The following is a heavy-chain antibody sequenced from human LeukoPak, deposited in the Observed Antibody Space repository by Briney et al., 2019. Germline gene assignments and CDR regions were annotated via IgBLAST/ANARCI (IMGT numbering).Heavy chain of an antibody. CDR2: ISGSGGST. J-gene: IGHJ5*02. CDR1: GFTFSIYA. Sequence: GGSLRLSCATSGFTFSIYAMTWVRQAPGKGLEWVSTISGSGGSTYYADSVKGRFTISRDNSKSTLYLQMNRLRAEDTAVYYCAKESTVTPGNVNWFDTWGQGTLVTVSS. CDR3: AKESTVTPGNVNWFDT. D-gene: IGHD4-17*01. V-gene: IGHV3-23*01.